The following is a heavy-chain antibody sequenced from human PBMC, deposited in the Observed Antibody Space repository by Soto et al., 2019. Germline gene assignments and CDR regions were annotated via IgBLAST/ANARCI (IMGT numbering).Heavy chain of an antibody. D-gene: IGHD3-10*01. J-gene: IGHJ3*02. Sequence: QVQLEQSGAEVKKPGSSVKVSCKASGGTLSDHGVSWLRQAPGQGLEWVGGTIPVFDTAKYAQKSQGRVTIAADKSTNIAYMELSSLRSEDTAFYYCARGVYGSGNYYTGPSAFDIWGQGTMVIVSS. CDR1: GGTLSDHG. CDR3: ARGVYGSGNYYTGPSAFDI. V-gene: IGHV1-69*06. CDR2: TIPVFDTA.